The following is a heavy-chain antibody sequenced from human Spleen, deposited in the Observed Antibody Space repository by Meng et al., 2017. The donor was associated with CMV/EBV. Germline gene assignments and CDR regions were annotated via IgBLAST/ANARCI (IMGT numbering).Heavy chain of an antibody. CDR2: IYHSGST. CDR3: ARDSGGGTWFDP. Sequence: GSLRLSCAVYGGSFSGSSWSWIRQPPGKGLEWIGEIYHSGSTNYNPSLKSRVTISVDKSKNQFSLKLSSVTAADTAVYYCARDSGGGTWFDPWGQGTLVTVSS. D-gene: IGHD3-16*01. V-gene: IGHV4-34*01. J-gene: IGHJ5*02. CDR1: GGSFSGSS.